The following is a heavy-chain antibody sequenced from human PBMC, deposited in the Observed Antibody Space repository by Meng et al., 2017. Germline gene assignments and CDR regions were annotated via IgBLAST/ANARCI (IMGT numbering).Heavy chain of an antibody. V-gene: IGHV1-8*01. D-gene: IGHD3-3*01. CDR1: GYTFTSYD. Sequence: ASVKVSCKASGYTFTSYDINWVRQATGQGLEWMGWMNPNSGNTGYAQKFQGRVTMTRNTSISTAYMELSSLRSEDTAAYYCARSRPYDFWSGYYVDYYYYGMDVWGQGTTVTVSS. J-gene: IGHJ6*02. CDR2: MNPNSGNT. CDR3: ARSRPYDFWSGYYVDYYYYGMDV.